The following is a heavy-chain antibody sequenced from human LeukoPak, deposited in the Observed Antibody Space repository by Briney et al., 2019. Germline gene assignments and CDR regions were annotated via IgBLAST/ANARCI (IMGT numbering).Heavy chain of an antibody. Sequence: PSETLSLTCTVSGGSISSSASYWSWIRQHPEKGLEWIGYTYYSGKTYYNPSLKSRVTISVDTSKNQFSLKLSSVTVADTAVYYCARDGISYGMDVWGQGTTVTVSS. CDR3: ARDGISYGMDV. CDR2: TYYSGKT. CDR1: GGSISSSASY. V-gene: IGHV4-31*03. J-gene: IGHJ6*02. D-gene: IGHD2-15*01.